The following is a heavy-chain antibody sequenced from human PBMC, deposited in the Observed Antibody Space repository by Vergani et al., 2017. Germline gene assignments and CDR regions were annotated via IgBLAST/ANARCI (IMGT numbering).Heavy chain of an antibody. Sequence: EVQLVESGGGLVQPGGSLRLSCAASGFTFSSYWMSWVRQAPGKGLEWVSGISWNSGSIGYADSVKGRFTLSRDNAKNSLYLQMNSLRAEDTALYYCAKGFDFWSGYHPFDYWGQGTLVTVSS. D-gene: IGHD3-3*01. CDR1: GFTFSSYW. V-gene: IGHV3-9*01. CDR2: ISWNSGSI. J-gene: IGHJ4*02. CDR3: AKGFDFWSGYHPFDY.